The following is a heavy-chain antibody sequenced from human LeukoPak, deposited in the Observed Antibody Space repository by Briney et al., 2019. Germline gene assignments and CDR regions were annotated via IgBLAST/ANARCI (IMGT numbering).Heavy chain of an antibody. CDR2: INPKSGGT. CDR1: GYSFTGHY. CDR3: ARVSGHLFDY. Sequence: GASVKVSCKASGYSFTGHYMHWVRQAPGQGLEWMGWINPKSGGTNYAQKFQGRVTMTRDTSISTAYMDMSSLRSDDTAVYYCARVSGHLFDYWGQGTLVTASS. V-gene: IGHV1-2*02. J-gene: IGHJ4*02.